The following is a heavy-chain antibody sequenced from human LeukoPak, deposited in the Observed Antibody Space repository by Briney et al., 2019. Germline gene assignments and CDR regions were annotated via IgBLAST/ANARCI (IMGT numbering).Heavy chain of an antibody. J-gene: IGHJ6*03. V-gene: IGHV1-18*01. D-gene: IGHD6-6*01. CDR2: ISAYNGNT. CDR3: ARGGIAARRNFYYYYYMDV. Sequence: GASVKVSCKASGYTFTSYGISWVRQAPGQGLEWMGWISAYNGNTNYAQKLQGRVTMTRDTSISTAYMELSRLRSDDTAVYYCARGGIAARRNFYYYYYMDVWGKGTTVTVSS. CDR1: GYTFTSYG.